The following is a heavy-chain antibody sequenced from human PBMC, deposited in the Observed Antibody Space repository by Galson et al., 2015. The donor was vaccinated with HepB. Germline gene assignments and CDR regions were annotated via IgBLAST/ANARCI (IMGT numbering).Heavy chain of an antibody. CDR1: GYTFINYG. CDR2: ISTFNGNT. CDR3: ARGYSSGLTTSYYYGMDV. V-gene: IGHV1-18*01. D-gene: IGHD6-19*01. J-gene: IGHJ6*02. Sequence: SVKVSCKASGYTFINYGISWMRQAPGQGLEWLGWISTFNGNTNYAQKLQGRVTMTTDTSTSTAYMDLRSLRSDDTAMYYCARGYSSGLTTSYYYGMDVWGQGTTVTVSS.